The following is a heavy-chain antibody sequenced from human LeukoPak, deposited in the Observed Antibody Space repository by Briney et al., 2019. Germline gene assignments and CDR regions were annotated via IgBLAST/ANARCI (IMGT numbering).Heavy chain of an antibody. V-gene: IGHV3-23*01. D-gene: IGHD1/OR15-1a*01. J-gene: IGHJ4*02. Sequence: GGSLRLSCAASGVIFSSYEMNWVRQAPGKGLEWVSVLIGSSGSTDYADSVKGRFTISRDTSKNTPLLQMTSLRAEDTAIYYCAKGANNNIGKGYFDSWAREPWSPSPQ. CDR2: LIGSSGST. CDR1: GVIFSSYE. CDR3: AKGANNNIGKGYFDS.